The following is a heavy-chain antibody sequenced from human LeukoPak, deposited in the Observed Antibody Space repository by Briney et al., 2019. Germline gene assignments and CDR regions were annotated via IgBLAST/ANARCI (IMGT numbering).Heavy chain of an antibody. Sequence: PSETLSLTCTVSGGSISSGSYYWSWIRQPAGKGLEWIGRIYTSGSTNYNPSLKSRVTISVDTSKNQFSLKLSSVTAADTAVYYCARLPRRYQLPNDAFDIWGQGTMVTVSS. J-gene: IGHJ3*02. CDR1: GGSISSGSYY. D-gene: IGHD2-2*01. CDR2: IYTSGST. CDR3: ARLPRRYQLPNDAFDI. V-gene: IGHV4-61*02.